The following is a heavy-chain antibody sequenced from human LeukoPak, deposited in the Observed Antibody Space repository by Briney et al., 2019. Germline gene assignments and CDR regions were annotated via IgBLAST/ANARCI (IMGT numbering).Heavy chain of an antibody. J-gene: IGHJ4*02. CDR1: GYTFTSYD. D-gene: IGHD3-10*01. CDR3: ARESGFYASGSRY. CDR2: MNPNSGNT. V-gene: IGHV1-8*01. Sequence: ASVKVSCKASGYTFTSYDINWVRQATGQGLEGMGWMNPNSGNTGYAQKFQGRVTMTRSTSINTAYMELSSLRSEDTAIYYCARESGFYASGSRYWGQGTLVTVSS.